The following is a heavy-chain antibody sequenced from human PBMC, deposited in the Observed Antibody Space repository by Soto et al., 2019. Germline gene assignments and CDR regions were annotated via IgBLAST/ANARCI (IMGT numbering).Heavy chain of an antibody. V-gene: IGHV1-69*13. CDR1: GGTFSSYA. CDR2: IIPIFGTA. CDR3: ARRGSSGGYYYYGMDV. Sequence: ASVKVSCKASGGTFSSYAISWVRQAPGQGLEWMGGIIPIFGTANYAQKFQGRVTITADESTSTAYMELSSLRSEDTAVYYCARRGSSGGYYYYGMDVWGKGTTVTVSS. D-gene: IGHD6-6*01. J-gene: IGHJ6*04.